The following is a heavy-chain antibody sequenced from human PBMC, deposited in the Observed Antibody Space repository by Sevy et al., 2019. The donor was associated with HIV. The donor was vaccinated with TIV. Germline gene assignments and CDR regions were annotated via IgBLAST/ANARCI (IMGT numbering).Heavy chain of an antibody. D-gene: IGHD4-17*01. J-gene: IGHJ6*02. V-gene: IGHV6-1*01. CDR3: AREGVGYGDYGGYYYYGMDV. Sequence: SQTLSLTCAISGDSVSSNSAAWNWIRQSPSSGLEWLGRTYYRSKWYNDYAVSVKSRITINPDTSKNQFSLQLNSVAPEDTAVYYCAREGVGYGDYGGYYYYGMDVWGQGTTVTVSS. CDR1: GDSVSSNSAA. CDR2: TYYRSKWYN.